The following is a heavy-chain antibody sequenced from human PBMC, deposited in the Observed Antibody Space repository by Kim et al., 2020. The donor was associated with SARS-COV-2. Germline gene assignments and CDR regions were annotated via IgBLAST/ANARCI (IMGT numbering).Heavy chain of an antibody. CDR3: AREGGSYYDFDY. CDR1: GFTLSSYW. Sequence: GGSLRLSCAASGFTLSSYWMNWVRQAPGKGLVWVSRINRDGSTTSYAESVKGRFTSSRDNAKNTLYLQMKSLRAEDTAVYYCAREGGSYYDFDYWGQGTLATVSS. V-gene: IGHV3-74*01. D-gene: IGHD1-26*01. CDR2: INRDGSTT. J-gene: IGHJ4*02.